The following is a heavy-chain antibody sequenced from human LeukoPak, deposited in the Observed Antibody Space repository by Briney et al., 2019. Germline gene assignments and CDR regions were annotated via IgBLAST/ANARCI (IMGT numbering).Heavy chain of an antibody. CDR1: GYTFINYN. D-gene: IGHD3-10*01. CDR2: ISVHNGST. V-gene: IGHV1-18*01. Sequence: ASVKVSCKASGYTFINYNIAWVRQAPGQGLEWMGCISVHNGSTYYAQKIQGRVAMTRDRSTTTAYMELRGLRSDDAAVYFCARDVSEGFGERVIDAFDIWGQGTVVTVSS. CDR3: ARDVSEGFGERVIDAFDI. J-gene: IGHJ3*02.